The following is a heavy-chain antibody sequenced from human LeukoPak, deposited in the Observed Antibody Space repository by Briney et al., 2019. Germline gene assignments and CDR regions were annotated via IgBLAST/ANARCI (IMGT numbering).Heavy chain of an antibody. J-gene: IGHJ4*02. CDR2: IYYTGST. D-gene: IGHD2-15*01. CDR1: GGSISSSTYY. V-gene: IGHV4-39*01. Sequence: SETLSLTCTVSGGSISSSTYYWGWIRQPPGKGLEWIGSIYYTGSTYYNPSLKSRLALSVDTSKNQFSLNLSSVTAADTAVYYCARLILGYCSGGSCYSGDYWGQGTLVTVSS. CDR3: ARLILGYCSGGSCYSGDY.